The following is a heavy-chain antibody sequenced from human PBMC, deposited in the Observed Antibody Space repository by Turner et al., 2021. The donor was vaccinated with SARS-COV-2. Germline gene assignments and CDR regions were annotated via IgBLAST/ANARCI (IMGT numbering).Heavy chain of an antibody. CDR2: IKSKTEGGTT. J-gene: IGHJ6*02. CDR1: GFTFSNYS. CDR3: TTDIGPITIFGVATRYGMDV. Sequence: EVQLVESGGGLVKPGGSLRLSCAASGFTFSNYSMNWVRQAQGKGLEWVGRIKSKTEGGTTDYAAPVKGRLNISRDDSKNTVYLQMNSLKTEDTAVYYCTTDIGPITIFGVATRYGMDVWGQGTTVTVSS. D-gene: IGHD3-3*01. V-gene: IGHV3-15*01.